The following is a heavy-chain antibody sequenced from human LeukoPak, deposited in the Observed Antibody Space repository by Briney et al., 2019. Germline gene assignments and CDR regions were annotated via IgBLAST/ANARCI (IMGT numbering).Heavy chain of an antibody. CDR1: GGSLSSFY. Sequence: PSETLSLTCTVSGGSLSSFYWSWIRQPPGKGLEWIGYIYYSGSTNYNPSLESRVTISVDTSKNQFSLRLSSVTAADTAGYYCARTILEYYYDSNGRYYFDYWGQGTLVTVSS. D-gene: IGHD3-22*01. J-gene: IGHJ4*02. CDR3: ARTILEYYYDSNGRYYFDY. V-gene: IGHV4-59*01. CDR2: IYYSGST.